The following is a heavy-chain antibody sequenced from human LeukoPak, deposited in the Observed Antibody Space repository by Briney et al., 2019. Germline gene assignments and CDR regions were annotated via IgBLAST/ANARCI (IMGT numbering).Heavy chain of an antibody. CDR1: GFTVSSNY. CDR2: ISYDGSNK. J-gene: IGHJ4*02. D-gene: IGHD6-13*01. V-gene: IGHV3-30-3*01. Sequence: PGGSLRLSCAASGFTVSSNYMSWVRQAPGKGLEWVAVISYDGSNKYYADSVKGRFTISRDNSKNTLYLQMNSLRAEDTAVYYCAREGYYWGQGTLVTVSS. CDR3: AREGYY.